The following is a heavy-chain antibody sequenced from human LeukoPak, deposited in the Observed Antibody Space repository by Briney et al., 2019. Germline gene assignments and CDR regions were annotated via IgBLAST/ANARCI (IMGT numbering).Heavy chain of an antibody. J-gene: IGHJ6*02. CDR1: GFTFSSYW. Sequence: GGSLRLSCAASGFTFSSYWVSWVRQAPGKGLEWVANIKQDGSEKYYVDSVKGRFTISRDNAKNSLYLQMNSLRAEDTAVYYCARDHDYYYYGMDVWGQGTTVTVSS. CDR3: ARDHDYYYYGMDV. CDR2: IKQDGSEK. V-gene: IGHV3-7*03.